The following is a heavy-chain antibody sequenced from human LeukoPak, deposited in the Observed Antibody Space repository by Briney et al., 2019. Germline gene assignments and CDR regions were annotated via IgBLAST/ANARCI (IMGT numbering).Heavy chain of an antibody. CDR2: INDSGST. CDR1: GGSFSAYY. D-gene: IGHD5-18*01. J-gene: IGHJ6*02. V-gene: IGHV4-34*01. CDR3: ARVDTAMVDYGMDV. Sequence: SETLSLTCAVYGGSFSAYYWSWIRQPPGKGPEWVGEINDSGSTNYNPSLKSRVTISVDTSKNQFSLKLSSVTAADTAVYYCARVDTAMVDYGMDVWGQGTTVTVSS.